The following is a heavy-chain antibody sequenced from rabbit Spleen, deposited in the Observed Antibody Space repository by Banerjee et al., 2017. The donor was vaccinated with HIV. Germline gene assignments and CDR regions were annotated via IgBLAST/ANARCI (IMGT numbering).Heavy chain of an antibody. D-gene: IGHD1-1*01. CDR2: INTDNTST. J-gene: IGHJ4*01. Sequence: QSLEESGGDLVKPGASLTLTCIASGVSFSVSSYMCWVRQAQGKGLEWIACINTDNTSTWYASWAKGRFTISKASSTTVTLQITILTAADTASYFCARDSIVSGTWWLFNLWGTGTLVTVS. V-gene: IGHV1S40*01. CDR1: GVSFSVSSY. CDR3: ARDSIVSGTWWLFNL.